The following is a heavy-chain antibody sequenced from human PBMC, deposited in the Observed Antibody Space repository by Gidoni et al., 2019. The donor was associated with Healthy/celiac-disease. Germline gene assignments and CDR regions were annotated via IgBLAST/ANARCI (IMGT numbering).Heavy chain of an antibody. Sequence: QVQLVESGGGVVQPGRSLRPPCVASGFTCSSYGMHWVRQVPGKGLEWVAVIWYDGSNKYYADSVKGRFTISRDNSKNTLYLQMNSLRAEDTAVYYCARDRLNYYGSGSYGWFDPWGQETLVTVSS. J-gene: IGHJ5*02. CDR1: GFTCSSYG. V-gene: IGHV3-33*01. CDR2: IWYDGSNK. CDR3: ARDRLNYYGSGSYGWFDP. D-gene: IGHD3-10*01.